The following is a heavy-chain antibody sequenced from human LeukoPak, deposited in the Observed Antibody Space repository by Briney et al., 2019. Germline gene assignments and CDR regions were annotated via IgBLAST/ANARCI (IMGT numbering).Heavy chain of an antibody. V-gene: IGHV3-33*01. J-gene: IGHJ4*02. Sequence: GRSLRLSCAASRFTLSSYGMHWVRQAPGKGLEWVAVIWYDGSNKYYADSVKGRFTISRDNSKNTLYLQMNSLRAEDTAVYYCARDVTMDGYNGALDYWGQGTLITVSS. CDR2: IWYDGSNK. CDR1: RFTLSSYG. CDR3: ARDVTMDGYNGALDY. D-gene: IGHD5-24*01.